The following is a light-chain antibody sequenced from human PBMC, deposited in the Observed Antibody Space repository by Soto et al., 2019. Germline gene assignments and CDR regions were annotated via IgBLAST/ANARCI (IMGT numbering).Light chain of an antibody. CDR2: DAS. J-gene: IGKJ1*01. V-gene: IGKV1-5*01. CDR1: QTISVW. Sequence: DLQMTQSPSTLSQSLGDSVTIACRASQTISVWLAWYQQKPGKAPKLLISDASTLEGGVQSRFSGSGSGTEFTLTIRSLQPDDFATYFCKQYKTYSSCGQGTKVDIK. CDR3: KQYKTYSS.